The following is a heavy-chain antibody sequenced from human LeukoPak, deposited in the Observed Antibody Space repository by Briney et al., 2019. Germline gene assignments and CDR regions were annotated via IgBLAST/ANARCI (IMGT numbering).Heavy chain of an antibody. V-gene: IGHV3-33*06. J-gene: IGHJ4*02. CDR1: GFMFSRYG. CDR3: AKDLKWAPSGFDY. Sequence: GGSLRLSCVGSGFMFSRYGLIWVRQAPGKGLEWVAVIWYDGSNKYYADSVKGRFTISRDNSKNTLYLQMNSLRAEDTAVYYCAKDLKWAPSGFDYWGQGTLVTVSS. D-gene: IGHD1-26*01. CDR2: IWYDGSNK.